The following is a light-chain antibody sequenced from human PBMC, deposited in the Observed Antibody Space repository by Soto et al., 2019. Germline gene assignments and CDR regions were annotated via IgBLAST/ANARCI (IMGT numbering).Light chain of an antibody. J-gene: IGKJ2*01. CDR3: QQRSKT. CDR1: QSVSSN. CDR2: DAS. V-gene: IGKV3-11*01. Sequence: EIVLTQSPATLSLSPGERATLSCRASQSVSSNLVWYQQKPGQAPRLLIYDASNRATGIPARFSGSGSGTDFTLTISSLEPEDFAVYYCQQRSKTFGQGTKVGIK.